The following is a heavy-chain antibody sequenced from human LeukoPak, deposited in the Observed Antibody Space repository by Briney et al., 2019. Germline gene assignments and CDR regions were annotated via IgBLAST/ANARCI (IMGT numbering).Heavy chain of an antibody. Sequence: ASVKVSCKASGYTFTGYYMHWVRQAPGQGLEWMGWINPNSGGTNYAQKFQGRVTMTRDTSISTAYMELSRLRSDDTAVYYCARDLVMGYYGSGSYYNWFDPWGQGTLVTVSS. J-gene: IGHJ5*02. CDR1: GYTFTGYY. CDR3: ARDLVMGYYGSGSYYNWFDP. CDR2: INPNSGGT. D-gene: IGHD3-10*01. V-gene: IGHV1-2*02.